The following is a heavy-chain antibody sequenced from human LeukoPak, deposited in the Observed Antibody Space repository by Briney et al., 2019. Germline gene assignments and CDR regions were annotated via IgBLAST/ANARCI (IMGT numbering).Heavy chain of an antibody. Sequence: SETLSLTCAVYGGSFSGYYSSWIRQPPGKGLEWIGEINHSGSTNYNPSLKSRVTISVDTSKNEFSLKLSSVTAADTAVYYCARVKGRTTVTTYYYYYGMYFWGQGTTVTVSS. CDR3: ARVKGRTTVTTYYYYYGMYF. J-gene: IGHJ6*02. D-gene: IGHD4-11*01. CDR1: GGSFSGYY. CDR2: INHSGST. V-gene: IGHV4-34*01.